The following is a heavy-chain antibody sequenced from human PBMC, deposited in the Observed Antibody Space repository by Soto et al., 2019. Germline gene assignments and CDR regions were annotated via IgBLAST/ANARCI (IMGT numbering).Heavy chain of an antibody. Sequence: SVKICCKACGYTFTSYEINWLRQATGQGLERMGWMNPNSGNTGYAQKFQGRVTMTRNTSISTAYMELSSLRSEDTAVYYCARVSDTIFGVVNYPSYYYYMDVWGKGTTVTVSS. CDR2: MNPNSGNT. J-gene: IGHJ6*03. V-gene: IGHV1-8*01. CDR1: GYTFTSYE. CDR3: ARVSDTIFGVVNYPSYYYYMDV. D-gene: IGHD3-3*01.